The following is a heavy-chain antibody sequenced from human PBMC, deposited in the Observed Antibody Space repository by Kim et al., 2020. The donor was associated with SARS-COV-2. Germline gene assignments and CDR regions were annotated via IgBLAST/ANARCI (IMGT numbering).Heavy chain of an antibody. V-gene: IGHV3-48*03. J-gene: IGHJ4*02. CDR2: IGRSDGHM. Sequence: GGSLRLSCAASGFTFSNYDMNWVRQAPGQGLEWVSYIGRSDGHMYYTDSVKGRFIISRDNAKNLLSLQMNSLRADDTAVYYCARGVPDSSWPFDYWGQGTLVTVSS. CDR3: ARGVPDSSWPFDY. D-gene: IGHD6-13*01. CDR1: GFTFSNYD.